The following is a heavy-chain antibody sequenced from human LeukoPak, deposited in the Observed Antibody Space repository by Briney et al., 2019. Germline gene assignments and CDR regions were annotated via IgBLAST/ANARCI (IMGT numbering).Heavy chain of an antibody. V-gene: IGHV3-23*01. CDR3: AKDTKDYDFWSGYYNWFDP. D-gene: IGHD3-3*01. J-gene: IGHJ5*02. Sequence: PGGSLRLSCAASGFTFSSYAMSWVRQAPGKGLGWVSAISGSGGSTYYADSVKGRFTISRDNSKNTLYLQMNSLRAVDTAVYYCAKDTKDYDFWSGYYNWFDPWGQGTLVTVSS. CDR1: GFTFSSYA. CDR2: ISGSGGST.